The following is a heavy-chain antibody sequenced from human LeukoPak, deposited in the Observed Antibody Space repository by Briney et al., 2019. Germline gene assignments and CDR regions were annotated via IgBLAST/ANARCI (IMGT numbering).Heavy chain of an antibody. CDR2: INPSGGST. J-gene: IGHJ4*02. Sequence: ASVKVSCKASGYTFISYYMHWVRQAPGQGLEWMGIINPSGGSTSYAQKFQGRVTMTRDTSTSTVYMELSSLRSEDTAVYYCARDLWGLHDYGDYGGLVDYWGQGTLVTVSS. CDR1: GYTFISYY. V-gene: IGHV1-46*01. D-gene: IGHD4-17*01. CDR3: ARDLWGLHDYGDYGGLVDY.